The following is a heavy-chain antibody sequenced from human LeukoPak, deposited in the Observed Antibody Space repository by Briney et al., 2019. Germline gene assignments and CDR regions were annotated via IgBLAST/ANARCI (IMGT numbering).Heavy chain of an antibody. V-gene: IGHV3-30*01. CDR1: GFTFRTYA. Sequence: GGSLRLSCAASGFTFRTYAMHWVRHAPGKGLEWVAVISYDGRNKFYAESVKGRFTISRDNSKNTLSLQMNSLRAEDTAMYYCASSVETSGSGWYYYYSMDVWGQGTTVTVSS. J-gene: IGHJ6*02. CDR2: ISYDGRNK. D-gene: IGHD6-19*01. CDR3: ASSVETSGSGWYYYYSMDV.